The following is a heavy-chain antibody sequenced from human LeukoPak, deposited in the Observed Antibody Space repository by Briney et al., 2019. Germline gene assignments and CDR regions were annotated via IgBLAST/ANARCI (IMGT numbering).Heavy chain of an antibody. CDR2: IDYSGNT. J-gene: IGHJ3*02. CDR1: GRSVRNSY. V-gene: IGHV4-59*02. CDR3: ATISGPGITTGSRTVDM. Sequence: PSETLSLTCTVSGRSVRNSYLSWIRQPPGKGLEWLGYIDYSGNTNYSPSLMSRGSISVDTSKTQFSLKLSSVTAADTAGYYCATISGPGITTGSRTVDMWGRGTMVTVSS. D-gene: IGHD6-13*01.